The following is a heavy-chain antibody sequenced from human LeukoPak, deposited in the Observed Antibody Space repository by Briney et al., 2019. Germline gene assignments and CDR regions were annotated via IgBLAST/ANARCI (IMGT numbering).Heavy chain of an antibody. D-gene: IGHD2-21*02. CDR1: EFTFGSYW. J-gene: IGHJ3*01. CDR3: ARDSSPYCGDDCYFDAFDL. Sequence: GGSLRLSCAASEFTFGSYWMTWVGQAPGKGLDWVANINRDGSKNHFVDSVKGRFTISRDNAKNFLYLQMNSLRAEDTAVYFCARDSSPYCGDDCYFDAFDLWGQGTMVTVSS. CDR2: INRDGSKN. V-gene: IGHV3-7*03.